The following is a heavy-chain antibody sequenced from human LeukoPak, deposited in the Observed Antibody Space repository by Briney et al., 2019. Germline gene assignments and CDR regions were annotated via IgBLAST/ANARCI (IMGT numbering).Heavy chain of an antibody. D-gene: IGHD3-10*01. CDR3: ARRRRWGSGSYGNWFDP. J-gene: IGHJ5*02. CDR2: INHSGST. Sequence: PSETLSLTCAVYGESFSNYYWSWIRQPPGKGLEWIGEINHSGSTNYNPSLKSRVTISVDTSKNQFSLKLSSVTAADTAVYYCARRRRWGSGSYGNWFDPWGQGTLVTVSS. CDR1: GESFSNYY. V-gene: IGHV4-34*01.